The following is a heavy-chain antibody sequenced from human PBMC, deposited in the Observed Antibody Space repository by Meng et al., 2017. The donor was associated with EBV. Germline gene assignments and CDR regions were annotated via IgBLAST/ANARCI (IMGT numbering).Heavy chain of an antibody. CDR1: GFSLSTSGVG. J-gene: IGHJ5*02. D-gene: IGHD6-13*01. Sequence: QLTLKESGPTLVKPTPTLTLTCTFSGFSLSTSGVGVGWIRQPPGKALEWLALIYWDDDKRYSPSLKSRLTITKDTSKNQVVLTMTNMDPVDTATYYCAHRRDEYSSSWYGWFDPWGQGTLVTVSS. CDR2: IYWDDDK. V-gene: IGHV2-5*02. CDR3: AHRRDEYSSSWYGWFDP.